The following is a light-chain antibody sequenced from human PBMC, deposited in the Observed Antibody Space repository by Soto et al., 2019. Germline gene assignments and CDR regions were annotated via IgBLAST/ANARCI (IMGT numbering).Light chain of an antibody. CDR1: ESLVHSDGNKY. CDR3: MQATQVSWT. Sequence: DIVMTQTPLSSPVTLGQPASISCRSSESLVHSDGNKYLSWLHQRPGQPPRLLIYKISKLLPSAPERISGSGAGQEFTLKISSVEAEDVGIYYCMQATQVSWTFGQGTKVEI. V-gene: IGKV2-24*01. J-gene: IGKJ1*01. CDR2: KIS.